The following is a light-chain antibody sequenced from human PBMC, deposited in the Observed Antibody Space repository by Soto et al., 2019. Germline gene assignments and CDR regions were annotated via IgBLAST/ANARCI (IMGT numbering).Light chain of an antibody. CDR2: DAS. CDR1: QSVSSS. CDR3: RQRSKWPLT. V-gene: IGKV3-11*01. J-gene: IGKJ4*01. Sequence: EIVLAQSPASLSLSPGERATLSCRGSQSVSSSLAWYQQKRGQAPRLLIYDASNRATGIPARFSGSGSGTDFTLTISSLQPEDFPVYFCRQRSKWPLTFGGGTKVDIK.